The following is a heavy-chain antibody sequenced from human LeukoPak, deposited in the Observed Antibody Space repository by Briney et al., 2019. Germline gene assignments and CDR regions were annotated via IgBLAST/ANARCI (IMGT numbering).Heavy chain of an antibody. D-gene: IGHD4-23*01. J-gene: IGHJ4*02. V-gene: IGHV3-23*01. CDR1: GFTFSSYA. CDR2: ISGSGGTT. Sequence: PGGSLRLSCAASGFTFSSYAMSWVRQAPGKGLEWVSGISGSGGTTYYADAVKGRFTISRDNSKNTLYLQMTSLRADDTAVYYCAKEWGNSLYHFDCWGQGTLVTVSS. CDR3: AKEWGNSLYHFDC.